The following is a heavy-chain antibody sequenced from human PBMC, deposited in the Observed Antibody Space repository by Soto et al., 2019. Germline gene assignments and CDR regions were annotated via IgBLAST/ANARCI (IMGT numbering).Heavy chain of an antibody. V-gene: IGHV3-23*01. D-gene: IGHD3-22*01. J-gene: IGHJ4*02. CDR2: ISGSGGST. CDR1: GFTFSSYA. CDR3: AKELLGYYYDSSGYYYADYFDY. Sequence: GGSLRLSCAASGFTFSSYAMSWVRQAPGKGLEWVSAISGSGGSTHYADSVKGRFTISRDNSKNTLYLQMDSLRAEDTAVYYCAKELLGYYYDSSGYYYADYFDYWGQGTLVTVSS.